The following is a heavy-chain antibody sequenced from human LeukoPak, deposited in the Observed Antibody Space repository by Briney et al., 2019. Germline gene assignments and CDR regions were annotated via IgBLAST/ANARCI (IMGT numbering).Heavy chain of an antibody. CDR2: IYYSGST. Sequence: PSETLSLTCTVSGGSISSGGYYWSWLRQHPGKGLEWIVYIYYSGSTYYNPSLKSRVTISVDTSKNQFSLKLSSVTAADTAVYYCASGIAAAGTLPWFDTWGQGTLVTVSS. V-gene: IGHV4-31*03. CDR1: GGSISSGGYY. CDR3: ASGIAAAGTLPWFDT. D-gene: IGHD6-13*01. J-gene: IGHJ5*02.